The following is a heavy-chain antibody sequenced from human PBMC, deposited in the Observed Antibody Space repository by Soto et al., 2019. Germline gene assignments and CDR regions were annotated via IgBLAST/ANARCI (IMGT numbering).Heavy chain of an antibody. Sequence: QLQLQESGPGLVKPSETLSLTCTVSGGSISSSSYYWGWIRQPPGKGLEWIGSIYYSGSTYYNPSLKSRVTISVDTSKNQFSLKLSSVTAADTAVYYCARHTPGGMLNPNKPNHYYYYMDVWGKGTTVTVSS. J-gene: IGHJ6*03. D-gene: IGHD2-8*01. CDR2: IYYSGST. V-gene: IGHV4-39*01. CDR1: GGSISSSSYY. CDR3: ARHTPGGMLNPNKPNHYYYYMDV.